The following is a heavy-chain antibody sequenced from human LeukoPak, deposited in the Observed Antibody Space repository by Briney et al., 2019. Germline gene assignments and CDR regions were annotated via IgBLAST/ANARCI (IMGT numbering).Heavy chain of an antibody. CDR3: ATRGYSYGPIDY. CDR1: GYTFTGYY. CDR2: FDPEDGET. D-gene: IGHD5-18*01. J-gene: IGHJ4*02. Sequence: ASVKVSCKASGYTFTGYYMHWVRQAPGQGLEWMGGFDPEDGETIYAQKFQGRVTMTEDTSTDTAYMELSSLRSEDTAVYYCATRGYSYGPIDYWGQGTLVTVSS. V-gene: IGHV1-24*01.